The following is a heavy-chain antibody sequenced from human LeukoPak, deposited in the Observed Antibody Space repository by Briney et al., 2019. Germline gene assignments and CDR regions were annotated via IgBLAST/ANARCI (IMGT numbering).Heavy chain of an antibody. CDR3: AADLSNPRMGASYLDS. CDR2: IIVGSGAT. Sequence: RASVKVSCKASGFTSTNFAVQWVRQARGQRLEWIGWIIVGSGATKCAQDFQERVTITRDLSTSTLYMELRSLTSEDTAVYYCAADLSNPRMGASYLDSWGQGTLVTVSS. CDR1: GFTSTNFA. J-gene: IGHJ4*02. D-gene: IGHD3-16*01. V-gene: IGHV1-58*01.